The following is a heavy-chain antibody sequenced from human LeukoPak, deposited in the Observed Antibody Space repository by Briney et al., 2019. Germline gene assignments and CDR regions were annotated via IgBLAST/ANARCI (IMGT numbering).Heavy chain of an antibody. J-gene: IGHJ6*03. CDR3: ARDPSSSYYYYYMDV. CDR2: INPNSGGT. Sequence: GASVKVSCKASGYTFTGYYMHWVRQAPGQGLEWMGWINPNSGGTNYAQKFQGRVTMTRDTSISTAYMELSRLRSDDTAVYYCARDPSSSYYYYYMDVWGKGTTVTVSS. CDR1: GYTFTGYY. V-gene: IGHV1-2*02.